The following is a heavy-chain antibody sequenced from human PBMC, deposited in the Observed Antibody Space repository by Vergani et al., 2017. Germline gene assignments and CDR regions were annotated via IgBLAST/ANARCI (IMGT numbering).Heavy chain of an antibody. CDR3: ARELVQAGYYYDSSGYMGVCDY. CDR1: GYTFTSYG. D-gene: IGHD3-22*01. Sequence: QVQLVQSGAEVKKPGASVKVSCKASGYTFTSYGISWVRQAPGQGLEWMGWISAYNGNTNYAQKLQGRVTMTTDTSTSTAYMELRSLRSDDTAVYYCARELVQAGYYYDSSGYMGVCDYWGQGTLVTVSS. CDR2: ISAYNGNT. V-gene: IGHV1-18*01. J-gene: IGHJ4*02.